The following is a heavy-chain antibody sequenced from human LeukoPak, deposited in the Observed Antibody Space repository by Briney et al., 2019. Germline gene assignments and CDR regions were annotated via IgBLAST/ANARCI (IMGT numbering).Heavy chain of an antibody. CDR3: ARHDLRVVDVAGRYYYYYYGMDV. D-gene: IGHD3-22*01. J-gene: IGHJ6*02. V-gene: IGHV5-51*01. CDR2: IYPGDSDT. Sequence: GESLKISCKGSGYSFTSYWIGWVRQMPGKGLEWMGIIYPGDSDTTYSPSFQGQVTISADKSISTAYLQWSSLKASDTAMYYCARHDLRVVDVAGRYYYYYYGMDVWGQGTTVTVSS. CDR1: GYSFTSYW.